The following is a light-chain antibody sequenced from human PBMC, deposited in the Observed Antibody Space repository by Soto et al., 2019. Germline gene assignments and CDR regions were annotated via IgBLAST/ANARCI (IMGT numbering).Light chain of an antibody. Sequence: QSALTQPPSASGSPGQSVTISCTGTSSDVGSYNYVSWYQQHAGKAPKLVIYEVTKWPSGVLDRFFGSKSANTASLTVSGLQAENEVQYYFSSFVFGNTWVFGGGTMLTVL. V-gene: IGLV2-8*01. CDR1: SSDVGSYNY. J-gene: IGLJ3*02. CDR3: SSFVFGNTWV. CDR2: EVT.